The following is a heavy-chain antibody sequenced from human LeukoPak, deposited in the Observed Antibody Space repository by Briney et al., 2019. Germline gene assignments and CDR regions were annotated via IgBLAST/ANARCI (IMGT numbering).Heavy chain of an antibody. Sequence: GGSLRLSCAASRFTFRSYKMNWVRQAPGKGLEWFSYISDSGSTIYYADSVKGRFTVSRDNAKNSLYLQMNSLRAEDTAVYYCAREPYYYDSSGYYIPGGFDIWGQGTMVTVSS. J-gene: IGHJ3*02. D-gene: IGHD3-22*01. V-gene: IGHV3-48*03. CDR3: AREPYYYDSSGYYIPGGFDI. CDR2: ISDSGSTI. CDR1: RFTFRSYK.